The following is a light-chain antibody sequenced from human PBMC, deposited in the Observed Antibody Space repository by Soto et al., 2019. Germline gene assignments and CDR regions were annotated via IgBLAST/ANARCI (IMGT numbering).Light chain of an antibody. J-gene: IGLJ1*01. CDR2: AVD. Sequence: QSVLTQPPSASGSPGQSVTISCTGTSSDVGAYNYVSWYQQHPGKAPKLMIYAVDKRPSGVPDRFSGSKSGNTASLTVTGLQAEDEADYYCSSYAGDNCNYVFGTGTKVTVL. CDR1: SSDVGAYNY. CDR3: SSYAGDNCNYV. V-gene: IGLV2-8*01.